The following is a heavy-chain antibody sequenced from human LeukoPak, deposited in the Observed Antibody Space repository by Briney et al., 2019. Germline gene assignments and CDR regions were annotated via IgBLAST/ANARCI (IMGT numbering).Heavy chain of an antibody. CDR3: ARDRLTIFGVVLGSNMDV. Sequence: GGSLRLSCVASGFTFRSYWMSWVRQAPGKGLEWVANIKQDGSEEYYVDSVKGRFTISRDNAKNSLNLQMNSLRAEDTAVYYCARDRLTIFGVVLGSNMDVWGKGTTVTVSS. D-gene: IGHD3-3*01. CDR2: IKQDGSEE. CDR1: GFTFRSYW. V-gene: IGHV3-7*01. J-gene: IGHJ6*03.